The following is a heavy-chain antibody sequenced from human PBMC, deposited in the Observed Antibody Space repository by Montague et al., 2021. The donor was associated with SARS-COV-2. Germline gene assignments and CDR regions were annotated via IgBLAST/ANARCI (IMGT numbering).Heavy chain of an antibody. CDR1: GGSISNSVYY. CDR2: IYYTGST. J-gene: IGHJ1*01. CDR3: ARHPQH. Sequence: SETLSLTCTVSGGSISNSVYYWGWVRQPPGKGLEWIGSIYYTGSTYCNPSLKSRLTISVDTSENQFSLNLRSMTAADTAVYYCARHPQHWGQGTLVTVSS. V-gene: IGHV4-39*01.